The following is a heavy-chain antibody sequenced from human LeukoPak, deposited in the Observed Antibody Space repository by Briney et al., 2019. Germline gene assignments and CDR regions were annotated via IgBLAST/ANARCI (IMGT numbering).Heavy chain of an antibody. V-gene: IGHV4-38-2*02. CDR3: ARGLHPRVPGVGWGNWFDL. D-gene: IGHD6-19*01. Sequence: SETLSLTYTFSGYSISCAYYWGWLRQPPGKGLEWIGSVYYSGTTYYNPSLESRVTISRDTSKNQFSLKLNSVTVADTAIYYFARGLHPRVPGVGWGNWFDLWGQGILVTVSS. CDR2: VYYSGTT. CDR1: GYSISCAYY. J-gene: IGHJ5*02.